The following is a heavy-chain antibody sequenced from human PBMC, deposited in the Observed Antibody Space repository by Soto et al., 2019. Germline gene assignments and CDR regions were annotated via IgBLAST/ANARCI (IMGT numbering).Heavy chain of an antibody. Sequence: EVHLVEAGGGLVKPGESLTLSCAASGFTFGSFTLNWVRQAPGKGLEWVSSISSSSAYIYYAESVKGRFTISRDDSKNTLYLQMNSLRAEDSAVYYCAKDRTVAARHFDYWGQGTQVTVSS. J-gene: IGHJ4*02. V-gene: IGHV3-21*04. CDR2: ISSSSAYI. D-gene: IGHD6-6*01. CDR1: GFTFGSFT. CDR3: AKDRTVAARHFDY.